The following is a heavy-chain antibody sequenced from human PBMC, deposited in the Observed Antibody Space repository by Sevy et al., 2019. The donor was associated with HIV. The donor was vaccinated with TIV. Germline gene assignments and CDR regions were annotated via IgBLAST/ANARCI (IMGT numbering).Heavy chain of an antibody. CDR1: GFTFSSYW. CDR3: ARVYRSYYFDY. CDR2: IKQDGSEK. V-gene: IGHV3-7*03. D-gene: IGHD3-16*02. Sequence: GGSLRLSCAASGFTFSSYWMSWVRQAPGKGLGWVANIKQDGSEKYYMNSVKGRFTISRDNAKNSLYLQMNSLRAEDTAVYYCARVYRSYYFDYWGQGTLVTVSS. J-gene: IGHJ4*02.